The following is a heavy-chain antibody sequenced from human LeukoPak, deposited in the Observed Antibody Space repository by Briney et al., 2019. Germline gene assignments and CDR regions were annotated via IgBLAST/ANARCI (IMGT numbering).Heavy chain of an antibody. CDR2: IYYSGST. CDR1: GGSISSYY. J-gene: IGHJ4*02. CDR3: ASSYDSSGYLDY. V-gene: IGHV4-59*12. D-gene: IGHD3-22*01. Sequence: PSETLSLTCTVSGGSISSYYWSWIRQPPGKGLEWIGYIYYSGSTNNNPSLKSRVTISVDTSKNQFSLKLSSVTAADTAVYYCASSYDSSGYLDYWGQGTLVTVSS.